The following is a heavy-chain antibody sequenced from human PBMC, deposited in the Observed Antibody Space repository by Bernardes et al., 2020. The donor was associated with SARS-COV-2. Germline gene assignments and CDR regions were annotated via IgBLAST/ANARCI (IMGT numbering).Heavy chain of an antibody. V-gene: IGHV3-74*01. D-gene: IGHD2-15*01. CDR3: ARGACNTAGCHSTIDS. CDR2: LNVDGSRT. CDR1: GFTFSSYW. J-gene: IGHJ4*02. Sequence: GGSLRLSCIASGFTFSSYWMHWVRQAPGKGLVWVSRLNVDGSRTDFADSVKGRFTISRDNAKNTLYLQMNSLRAEDTAVYYCARGACNTAGCHSTIDSWGQGAVATVSS.